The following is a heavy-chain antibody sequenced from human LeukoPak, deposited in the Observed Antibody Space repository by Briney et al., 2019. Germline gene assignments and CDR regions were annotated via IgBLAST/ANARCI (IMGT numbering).Heavy chain of an antibody. V-gene: IGHV1-2*02. J-gene: IGHJ3*02. CDR3: ARDATGVGATRSDDAFDI. D-gene: IGHD1-26*01. CDR1: GYTFTSYS. CDR2: INPNSGGT. Sequence: ASVKVSCKASGYTFTSYSIHWVRQAPGQGLEWMGWINPNSGGTNYAQKFQGRVTMTRDTSISTAYMELSRLRSDDTAVYYCARDATGVGATRSDDAFDIWGQGTMVTVSS.